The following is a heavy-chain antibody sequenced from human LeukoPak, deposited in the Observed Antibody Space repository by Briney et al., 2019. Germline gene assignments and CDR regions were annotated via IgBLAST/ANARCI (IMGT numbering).Heavy chain of an antibody. V-gene: IGHV4-34*01. Sequence: SETLSLTCAVYGGSFSGYYWSWIRQPPGKGLEWIGEINHSGSTNYNPSLKSRVTISVDTSKNQFSLKLSSVTAADTAVYYCASGSNKGLVYWGQGTLVTVSS. J-gene: IGHJ4*02. CDR2: INHSGST. CDR1: GGSFSGYY. CDR3: ASGSNKGLVY. D-gene: IGHD3-16*01.